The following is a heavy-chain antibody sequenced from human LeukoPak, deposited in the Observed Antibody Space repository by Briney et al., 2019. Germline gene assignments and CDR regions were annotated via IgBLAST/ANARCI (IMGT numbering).Heavy chain of an antibody. CDR3: ARAAYGSGSYLFDY. CDR2: IYNSGNT. Sequence: SETLSLTCTVSGGSISGYYWSWIRQPPGKGLEWIGYIYNSGNTNYNPSLKSRVTISVDTSKNQFSLKLCSVTAADTAVYYCARAAYGSGSYLFDYWGQGTLVTVSS. CDR1: GGSISGYY. D-gene: IGHD3-10*01. V-gene: IGHV4-59*08. J-gene: IGHJ4*02.